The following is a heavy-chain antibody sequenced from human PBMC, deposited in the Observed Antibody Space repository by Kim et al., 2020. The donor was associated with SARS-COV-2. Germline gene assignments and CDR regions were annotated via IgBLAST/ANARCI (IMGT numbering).Heavy chain of an antibody. CDR2: INSDGSST. V-gene: IGHV3-74*01. D-gene: IGHD1-26*01. Sequence: GGSLRLSCAASGFTFSSYWMHWVRQAPGKGLVWVSRINSDGSSTSYADSVKGRFTISRDNAKNTLYLQMNSLRAEDTAVYYCARVRENPYSGSCHFDYWGQGTLVTVSS. CDR1: GFTFSSYW. J-gene: IGHJ4*02. CDR3: ARVRENPYSGSCHFDY.